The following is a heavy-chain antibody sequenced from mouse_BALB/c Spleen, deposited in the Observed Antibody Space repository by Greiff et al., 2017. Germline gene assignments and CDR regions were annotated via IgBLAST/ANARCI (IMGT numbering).Heavy chain of an antibody. V-gene: IGHV5-6-3*01. CDR2: INSNGGST. J-gene: IGHJ4*01. D-gene: IGHD3-1*01. CDR1: GFTFSSYG. CDR3: ARQLGFYAMDY. Sequence: DVKLVESGGGLVQPGGSLKLSCAASGFTFSSYGMSWVRQTPDKRLELVATINSNGGSTYYPDSVKGRFTISRDNAKNTLYLQMSSLKSEDTAMYYCARQLGFYAMDYWGQGTSVTVSS.